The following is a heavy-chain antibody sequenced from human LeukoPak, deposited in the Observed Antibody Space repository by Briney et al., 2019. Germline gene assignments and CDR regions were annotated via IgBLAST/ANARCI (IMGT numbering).Heavy chain of an antibody. D-gene: IGHD3-22*01. V-gene: IGHV1-18*01. J-gene: IGHJ4*02. CDR1: GYTFTSYG. CDR2: ISAYNGNT. Sequence: GASVKVSCKASGYTFTSYGISWVRQAPGQGLEWMGWISAYNGNTNYAQKLQGRVTMTTDTSTSTAYMELRSLRSDDTAVYYCARAARRGHYDNSGYYYYYWGQGTLVTVSS. CDR3: ARAARRGHYDNSGYYYYY.